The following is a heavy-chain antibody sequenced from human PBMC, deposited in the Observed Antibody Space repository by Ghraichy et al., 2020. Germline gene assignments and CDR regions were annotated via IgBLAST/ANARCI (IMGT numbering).Heavy chain of an antibody. J-gene: IGHJ4*02. CDR2: IKKDGSEK. Sequence: GESLNISCAASGFTFSGYWMSWVRQAPGKGLEWVANIKKDGSEKYYVDSVKGRFTISRDNAKNSLYLQMNSLRAEDMAVYYCARDLGSGWYFDYWGQGTLVTVSS. V-gene: IGHV3-7*01. D-gene: IGHD6-19*01. CDR3: ARDLGSGWYFDY. CDR1: GFTFSGYW.